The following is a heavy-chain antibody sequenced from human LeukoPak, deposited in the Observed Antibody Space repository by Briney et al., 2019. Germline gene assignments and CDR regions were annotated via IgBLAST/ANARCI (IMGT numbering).Heavy chain of an antibody. V-gene: IGHV3-23*01. D-gene: IGHD5-12*01. J-gene: IGHJ4*02. CDR2: ISGGSNNI. CDR3: AKVQYSDYDMNFDS. CDR1: GFTFSSYA. Sequence: GGSLRPSCAASGFTFSSYAMNWVRQAPGKGLEWVSSISGGSNNINYAGSVKGRFTTSRDNSQNTLYLQMNSLRADDTAVYYCAKVQYSDYDMNFDSWGQGTLVTVSS.